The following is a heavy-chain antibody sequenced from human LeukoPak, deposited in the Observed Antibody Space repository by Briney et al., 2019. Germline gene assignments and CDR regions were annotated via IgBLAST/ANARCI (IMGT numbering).Heavy chain of an antibody. CDR2: ISGSGGST. V-gene: IGHV3-23*01. CDR1: GFTFSTYD. Sequence: GGSLRLSCAASGFTFSTYDMTWVRQAPGKGLEWVSSISGSGGSTYYADSVKGRFTTSRDNSKNTLYLQMNGLRAEDTAVYYCAKDLAAVPGNKYFAYWGQGTLVTVST. J-gene: IGHJ4*02. CDR3: AKDLAAVPGNKYFAY. D-gene: IGHD6-19*01.